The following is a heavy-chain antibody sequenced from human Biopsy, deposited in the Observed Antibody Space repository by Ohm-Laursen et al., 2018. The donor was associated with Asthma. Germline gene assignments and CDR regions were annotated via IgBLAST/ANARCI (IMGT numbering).Heavy chain of an antibody. V-gene: IGHV3-30*18. Sequence: SLRLSCAASGFMFRSFGMHWVRQAPGKGLEWVAVISYDGSHKFYEDSVRGRFTISRDNSKNTLYLQMNSLRTEDTAVYYCAKRRGYSGHDNDYWGQGTLVIVSS. D-gene: IGHD5-12*01. CDR2: ISYDGSHK. CDR3: AKRRGYSGHDNDY. J-gene: IGHJ4*02. CDR1: GFMFRSFG.